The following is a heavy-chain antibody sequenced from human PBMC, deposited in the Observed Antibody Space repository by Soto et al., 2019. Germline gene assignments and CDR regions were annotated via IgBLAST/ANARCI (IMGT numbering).Heavy chain of an antibody. Sequence: SETLSLTCAVYGGSFSGYYWSWIRQPPGKGLEWIGEINHSGSTNYNPSLKSRVTISVDTSKNQFSLKLSSVTAADTAVYYCASGTNTIFGVVTHFDYWGQGTLVTVSS. V-gene: IGHV4-34*01. CDR3: ASGTNTIFGVVTHFDY. D-gene: IGHD3-3*01. J-gene: IGHJ4*02. CDR2: INHSGST. CDR1: GGSFSGYY.